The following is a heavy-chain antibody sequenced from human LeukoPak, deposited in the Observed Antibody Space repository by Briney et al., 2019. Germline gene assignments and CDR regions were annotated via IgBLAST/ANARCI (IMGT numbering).Heavy chain of an antibody. Sequence: PGGSLRLSCAASGFTVSSNYMSWVRQAPGKGLEWVSIIYSDSSTYYADTVKGRFTISRDNSKNTLYLQMNSLRAEDTAVYYCARDRAAVAGTGDFDYRGQGTLVTVSS. J-gene: IGHJ4*02. D-gene: IGHD6-19*01. CDR1: GFTVSSNY. CDR3: ARDRAAVAGTGDFDY. V-gene: IGHV3-53*01. CDR2: IYSDSST.